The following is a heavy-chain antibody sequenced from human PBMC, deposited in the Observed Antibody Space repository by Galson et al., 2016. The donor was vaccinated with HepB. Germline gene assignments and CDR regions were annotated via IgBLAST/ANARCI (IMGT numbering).Heavy chain of an antibody. D-gene: IGHD5-24*01. CDR3: AREDAYNFGGPRPNYGMDV. CDR2: ISTSGNYI. V-gene: IGHV3-21*06. Sequence: SLRLSCAASGFTFSDYSMNWVRQAPGKGLEWVSSISTSGNYIFYVDSVKGRFTISRDNVKNSLFLQMNSLRAEDTAVYYCAREDAYNFGGPRPNYGMDVWGQGTTVTVSS. CDR1: GFTFSDYS. J-gene: IGHJ6*02.